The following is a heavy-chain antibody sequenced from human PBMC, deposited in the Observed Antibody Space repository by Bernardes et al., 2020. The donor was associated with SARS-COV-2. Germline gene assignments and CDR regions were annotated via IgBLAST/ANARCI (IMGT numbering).Heavy chain of an antibody. V-gene: IGHV3-23*01. J-gene: IGHJ4*02. Sequence: SAISRDNSKNTLYLQMNSLRAEDTAVYYCAKDTTRYDILTGCDYWGQGTLVTVSS. D-gene: IGHD3-9*01. CDR3: AKDTTRYDILTGCDY.